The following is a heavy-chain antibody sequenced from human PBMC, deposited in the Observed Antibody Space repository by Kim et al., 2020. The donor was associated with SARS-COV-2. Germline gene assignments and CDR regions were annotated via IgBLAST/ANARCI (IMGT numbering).Heavy chain of an antibody. V-gene: IGHV3-23*01. Sequence: GGSLRLSCVASGFTFSTSPMGWVRQAPGEGLEWVSRISWDGTRTYYADFVKGRVTMSSDKSKNTVYLHMNNLRVEDTAVYYCAKGVTNSGFDYWGQGAQVTVSS. CDR3: AKGVTNSGFDY. CDR1: GFTFSTSP. D-gene: IGHD4-17*01. CDR2: ISWDGTRT. J-gene: IGHJ4*02.